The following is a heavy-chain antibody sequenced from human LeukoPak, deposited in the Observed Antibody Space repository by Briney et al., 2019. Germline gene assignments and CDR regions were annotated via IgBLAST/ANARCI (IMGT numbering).Heavy chain of an antibody. Sequence: GGSLRLSCAASGFTFDDYAMHWVRQLPGKGLEWVSGITWNSGTIGYAASVRGRFTISRDNAKNSLYLQMNSLRAEDTAVYYCAKLPSLRFFDYWGQGTLVTVSS. CDR1: GFTFDDYA. V-gene: IGHV3-9*01. CDR3: AKLPSLRFFDY. D-gene: IGHD4-17*01. J-gene: IGHJ4*02. CDR2: ITWNSGTI.